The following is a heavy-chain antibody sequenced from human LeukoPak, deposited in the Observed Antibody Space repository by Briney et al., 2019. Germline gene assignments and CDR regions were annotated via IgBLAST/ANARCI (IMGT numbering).Heavy chain of an antibody. CDR2: INHSGST. Sequence: ASETLSLTCAVYGGSFSGYYWSWIRQPPGKGLEWIGEINHSGSTNYNPSLKSRVTISVDTSKNQFSLKLSSVTAADTAVYYCARAPLTAAVGSYYFDYWGQGTLVTVSS. D-gene: IGHD6-13*01. J-gene: IGHJ4*02. CDR1: GGSFSGYY. V-gene: IGHV4-34*01. CDR3: ARAPLTAAVGSYYFDY.